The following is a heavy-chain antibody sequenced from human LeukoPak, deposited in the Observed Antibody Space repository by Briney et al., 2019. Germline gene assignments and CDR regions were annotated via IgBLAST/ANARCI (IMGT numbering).Heavy chain of an antibody. CDR1: GFTFSSYT. J-gene: IGHJ5*02. Sequence: GRSLRLSCAASGFTFSSYTMHWVRPAPGKGLEWVAVISFDGSNKYYPDSVKGRFTISRDNSKNTLYLQMNSLRAEDTPVYYCARGLQDDILTGVSWFAPWGQGTLVTVSS. D-gene: IGHD3-9*01. CDR2: ISFDGSNK. V-gene: IGHV3-30*04. CDR3: ARGLQDDILTGVSWFAP.